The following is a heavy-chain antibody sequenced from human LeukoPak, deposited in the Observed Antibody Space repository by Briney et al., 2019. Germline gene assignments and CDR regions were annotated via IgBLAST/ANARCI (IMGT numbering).Heavy chain of an antibody. Sequence: SETLSLTCAVSGGSISSGGFSWNWIRQPPGKGLEGIGYIYQSGTTYYNPSLKSRVTISVDRPKNQFSLKLSSVTAADTAVYYCGRGGIAAAASGIDFWGPGTLVTVSS. D-gene: IGHD6-13*01. CDR3: GRGGIAAAASGIDF. CDR2: IYQSGTT. V-gene: IGHV4-30-2*01. J-gene: IGHJ4*02. CDR1: GGSISSGGFS.